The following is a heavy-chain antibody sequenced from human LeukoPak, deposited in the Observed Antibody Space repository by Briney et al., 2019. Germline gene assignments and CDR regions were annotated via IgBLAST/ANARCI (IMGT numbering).Heavy chain of an antibody. J-gene: IGHJ6*03. D-gene: IGHD2-8*01. CDR1: GGSIIGGLYH. CDR3: NRVMLYATYYYYYYIDV. Sequence: SETLSLTSTVPGGSIIGGLYHAGWIRQPPGKGLEWIGSMHYSGSTYYNPSLKSRVTISVDTSKNQFSLNLSSVTAADTAVYYCNRVMLYATYYYYYYIDVWGKGTTVTVSS. V-gene: IGHV4-39*01. CDR2: MHYSGST.